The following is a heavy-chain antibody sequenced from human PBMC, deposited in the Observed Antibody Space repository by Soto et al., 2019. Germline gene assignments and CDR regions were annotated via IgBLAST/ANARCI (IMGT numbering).Heavy chain of an antibody. CDR1: GFTFDDYT. Sequence: EVQLVESGGVVVQPGGSLRLSCAASGFTFDDYTMHWVRQAPGKGLEWVSLISWDGGSTYYADSVKGRFTISRDNSKNSLYLQMNSLRTEDTALYYCAKGGLKRVGATVPPFDYWGQGTLVTVSS. CDR2: ISWDGGST. J-gene: IGHJ4*02. CDR3: AKGGLKRVGATVPPFDY. D-gene: IGHD1-26*01. V-gene: IGHV3-43*01.